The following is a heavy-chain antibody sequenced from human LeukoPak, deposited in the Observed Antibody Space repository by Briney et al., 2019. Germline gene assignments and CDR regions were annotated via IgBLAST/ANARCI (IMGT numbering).Heavy chain of an antibody. CDR3: ARVGVVTARGNYFDY. Sequence: PSETLSLTCTVSGYSISSGYYWGWIRQPPGEGLEWIGSIYHSGSTYYNPSLKSRVTISVDTSKNQFSLKLSSVTAADTAVYYCARVGVVTARGNYFDYWGQGTLVTVSS. D-gene: IGHD2-21*02. V-gene: IGHV4-38-2*02. CDR2: IYHSGST. CDR1: GYSISSGYY. J-gene: IGHJ4*02.